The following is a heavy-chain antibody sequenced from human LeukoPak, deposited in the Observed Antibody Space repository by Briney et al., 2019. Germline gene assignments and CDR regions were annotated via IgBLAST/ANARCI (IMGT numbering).Heavy chain of an antibody. J-gene: IGHJ4*02. CDR1: GGSISSGSYY. CDR2: IYTSGST. V-gene: IGHV4-61*02. CDR3: ARLNLRQLPRGLDY. D-gene: IGHD2-2*01. Sequence: PSETLSLTCTVSGGSISSGSYYWSWIRQPAGKGLEWIGRIYTSGSTNYNPSLKSRVTISVDTSKNQFSLKLSSVTAADTAVYYCARLNLRQLPRGLDYWGQGTLVTVSS.